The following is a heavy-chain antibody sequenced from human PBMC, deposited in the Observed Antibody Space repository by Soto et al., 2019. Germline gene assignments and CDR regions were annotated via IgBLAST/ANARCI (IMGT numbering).Heavy chain of an antibody. V-gene: IGHV3-33*05. CDR1: GFTFRSYV. CDR2: TSYDGSNN. Sequence: QVQLVESGGGVVQPGTSLRLSCVGSGFTFRSYVIHWVRQAPGKGLEWVALTSYDGSNNFYGDSVKGRFTNSRHNSRNPVDLQIDSLRGEETALYNCARWGTTGGLDVWGQGTLVSVSS. CDR3: ARWGTTGGLDV. J-gene: IGHJ4*02. D-gene: IGHD3-16*01.